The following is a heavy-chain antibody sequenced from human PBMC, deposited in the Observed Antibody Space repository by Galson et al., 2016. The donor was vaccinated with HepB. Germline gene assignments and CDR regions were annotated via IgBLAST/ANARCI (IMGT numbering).Heavy chain of an antibody. V-gene: IGHV4-31*03. CDR1: GVSLSRDLHY. Sequence: TLSLTCTVSGVSLSRDLHYWTWIRQSPGKGLEWVGYVSSDGTTNYNPSLKGRIAMSVETSKNEFSVRLTSVTAADTAVYYCATDSRYGDPGFFDHWGRGTLVTVSS. D-gene: IGHD4-17*01. CDR3: ATDSRYGDPGFFDH. CDR2: VSSDGTT. J-gene: IGHJ4*02.